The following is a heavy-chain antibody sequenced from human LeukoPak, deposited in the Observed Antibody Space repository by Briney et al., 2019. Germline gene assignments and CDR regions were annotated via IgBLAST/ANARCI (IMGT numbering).Heavy chain of an antibody. CDR2: ISSSSSYI. CDR3: ARDRYDRSGYYDY. CDR1: GFTLSSYS. D-gene: IGHD3-22*01. V-gene: IGHV3-21*01. J-gene: IGHJ4*02. Sequence: GSLRLSCAASGFTLSSYSMNWVRQAPGKGLEWVSSISSSSSYIHYTESVKGRFTISRDNTKKSLYLQMNSLRAEDTAVYYCARDRYDRSGYYDYWGQGTLVTVSS.